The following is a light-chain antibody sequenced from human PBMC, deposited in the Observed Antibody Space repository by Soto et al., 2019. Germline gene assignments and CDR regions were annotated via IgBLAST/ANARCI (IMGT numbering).Light chain of an antibody. CDR3: PPRRKGGGGEYT. CDR2: DAS. V-gene: IGKV3-11*01. J-gene: IGKJ2*01. CDR1: QSVSSY. Sequence: EIVLTQSPATLSLSPGERATLSCRASQSVSSYLAWYQQKPGQAPRLLIYDASSRATGIPARFSGSGSGTDLPLPSRSLEPEDFAVFYWPPRRKGGGGEYTFGQGTKLEIK.